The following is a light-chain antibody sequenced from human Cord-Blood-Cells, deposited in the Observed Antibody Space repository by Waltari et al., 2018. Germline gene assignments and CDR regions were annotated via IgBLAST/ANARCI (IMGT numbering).Light chain of an antibody. V-gene: IGLV2-23*01. CDR2: EGS. J-gene: IGLJ3*02. Sequence: QSALTQPASVSGSPGQSITISCTGTSSDVGSYNLFSWYQQHPGKVPKLVIYEGSKRPSGLSNRFSGSKSGNTASLTISGLQAEDEADYYCCSYAGSSTWVFGGGTKLTVL. CDR3: CSYAGSSTWV. CDR1: SSDVGSYNL.